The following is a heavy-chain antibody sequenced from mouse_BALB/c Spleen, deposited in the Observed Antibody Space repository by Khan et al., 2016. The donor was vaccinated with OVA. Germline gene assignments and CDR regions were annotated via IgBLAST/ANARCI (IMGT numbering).Heavy chain of an antibody. D-gene: IGHD1-1*01. CDR2: IWGGGST. V-gene: IGHV2-6-5*01. CDR1: GFSLTDYG. Sequence: QVQLKQSGPGLVAPSQSLSITCTVSGFSLTDYGVSWIRQPPGKGLEWLGAIWGGGSTYYSSVLKSRLSISKNNSKSQVFLQMNSLQSDDTAMYYCAREDYGSSSFDYWGQGTTLTVSS. CDR3: AREDYGSSSFDY. J-gene: IGHJ2*01.